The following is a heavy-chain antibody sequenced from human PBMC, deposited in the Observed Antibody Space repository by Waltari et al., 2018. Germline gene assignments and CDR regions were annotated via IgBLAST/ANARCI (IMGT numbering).Heavy chain of an antibody. CDR3: TRGGNYDFWSHSPFVDP. CDR2: IRHPGNT. CDR1: GASFSSYY. J-gene: IGHJ5*02. D-gene: IGHD3-3*01. Sequence: QVQLQQWGAGLLKPSETLSLTCSVSGASFSSYYWGWVRHVPGKGLEWIGQIRHPGNTNYNPSLQSRFAISIDTSRNQFSLRVFSVTAADTGLYFCTRGGNYDFWSHSPFVDPWGQGTQVSVSS. V-gene: IGHV4-34*01.